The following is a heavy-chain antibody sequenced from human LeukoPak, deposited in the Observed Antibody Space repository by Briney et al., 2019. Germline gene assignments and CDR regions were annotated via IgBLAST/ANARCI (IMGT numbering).Heavy chain of an antibody. CDR3: VRFGVNYDMDV. CDR1: GGSISGYY. J-gene: IGHJ6*02. Sequence: SETLSLTCSVSGGSISGYYWTWIPQPPGKGLEWIGQIHYSGRADYNRSLKSRITMSVDTSRNQISLKQSSVTAADTAIYFCVRFGVNYDMDVWGQGTTVTVFS. D-gene: IGHD3-16*01. CDR2: IHYSGRA. V-gene: IGHV4-59*01.